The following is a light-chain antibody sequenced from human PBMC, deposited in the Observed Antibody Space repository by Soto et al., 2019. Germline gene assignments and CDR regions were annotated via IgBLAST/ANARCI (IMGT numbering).Light chain of an antibody. Sequence: DIPMTQSPSSLSASVGDRVTITCRASQSISSDLNWYQQKPGKAPKLLIYAASSLQSGVPSRFSGSGSGTDFTLTISSLQPEDFATYYCQQSYSTPPTFGQGTKVEIK. CDR1: QSISSD. V-gene: IGKV1-39*01. CDR2: AAS. J-gene: IGKJ1*01. CDR3: QQSYSTPPT.